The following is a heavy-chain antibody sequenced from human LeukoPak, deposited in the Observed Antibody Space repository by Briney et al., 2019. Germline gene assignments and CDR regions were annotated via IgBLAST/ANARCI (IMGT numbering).Heavy chain of an antibody. D-gene: IGHD6-13*01. Sequence: GASVKVSFKASGYTLTVYYIHWGRQAQGQGKEWMGIINPSGGRTPSGSSTSYGQKFQGRGTMTRYTSTSTVYMELSSLRSEDTAVYYCARDQTAATGIFDYWGQGTLVTVSS. CDR2: INPSGGRTPSGSST. V-gene: IGHV1-46*01. J-gene: IGHJ4*02. CDR3: ARDQTAATGIFDY. CDR1: GYTLTVYY.